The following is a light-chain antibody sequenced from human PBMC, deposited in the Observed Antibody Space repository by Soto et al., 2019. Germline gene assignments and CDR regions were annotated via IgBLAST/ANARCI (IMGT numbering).Light chain of an antibody. Sequence: DIPLTQSPSFLSASVGDRVSVTCRASQGISSYLAWYQKKPGKAPNLLIYDAATLQSGVPSRFSGSGSGTDFTLTISSLQPEDFATYYCQQLSTYPLTFGGGTKVEIK. CDR2: DAA. CDR1: QGISSY. CDR3: QQLSTYPLT. V-gene: IGKV1-9*01. J-gene: IGKJ4*01.